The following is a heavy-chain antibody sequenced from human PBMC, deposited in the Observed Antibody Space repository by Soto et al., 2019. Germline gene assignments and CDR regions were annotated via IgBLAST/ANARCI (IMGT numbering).Heavy chain of an antibody. Sequence: ASVKVSCKASGYTFSSNGISWVRQAPGQGLEWMGWIGGYNANTKYAQKFQGRVTMTTDTARSTAYMELRRLRSDDTAVYYCARLDISGWYFYFQHWGQGTLVTVS. V-gene: IGHV1-18*01. CDR1: GYTFSSNG. D-gene: IGHD6-19*01. CDR2: IGGYNANT. CDR3: ARLDISGWYFYFQH. J-gene: IGHJ1*01.